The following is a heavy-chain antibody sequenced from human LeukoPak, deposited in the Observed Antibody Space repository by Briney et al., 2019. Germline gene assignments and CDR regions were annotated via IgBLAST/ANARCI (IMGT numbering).Heavy chain of an antibody. J-gene: IGHJ3*02. CDR2: VYYSTNT. CDR3: ARHSRSAYSGYENAFDI. Sequence: SETLSLTCTVSGDSISTYYWDWIRQPPGKGLEWIGNVYYSTNTYYNPSLKSRVTISVDTSKNQFSLKLSSVTAADTAIYYCARHSRSAYSGYENAFDIWGQGTVVTVSS. D-gene: IGHD5-12*01. V-gene: IGHV4-39*01. CDR1: GDSISTYY.